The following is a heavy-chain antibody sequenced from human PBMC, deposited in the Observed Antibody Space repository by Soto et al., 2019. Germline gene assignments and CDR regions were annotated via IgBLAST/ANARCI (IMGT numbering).Heavy chain of an antibody. CDR2: IWYDGSNK. D-gene: IGHD6-6*01. CDR3: ARDFSYRSSAPDY. J-gene: IGHJ4*02. V-gene: IGHV3-33*01. Sequence: GGSLRLSCAASGFTFSSYGMHWVRQAPGKGLEWVAVIWYDGSNKYYADSVKGRFTISRDNSKNTLYLQMNSLRAEDTAVYYCARDFSYRSSAPDYWGQGTLVTVSS. CDR1: GFTFSSYG.